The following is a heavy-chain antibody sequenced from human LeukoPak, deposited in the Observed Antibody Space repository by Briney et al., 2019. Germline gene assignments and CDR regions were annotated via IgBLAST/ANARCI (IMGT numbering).Heavy chain of an antibody. D-gene: IGHD4-23*01. J-gene: IGHJ5*02. CDR3: ARDMGPYGGSPGAS. V-gene: IGHV3-74*01. CDR1: GFTFSGYW. Sequence: GGSLRLSCAASGFTFSGYWMHWVRQAPGKGLVWVSRVATGGTGPSYADSVKGRFTISRGNAKNTLYLQMNSLSAEDTAVYFCARDMGPYGGSPGASWGQGTLVTVSS. CDR2: VATGGTGP.